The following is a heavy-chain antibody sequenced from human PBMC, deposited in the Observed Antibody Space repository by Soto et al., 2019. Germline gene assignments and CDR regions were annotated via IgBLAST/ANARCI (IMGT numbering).Heavy chain of an antibody. J-gene: IGHJ6*02. V-gene: IGHV1-69*01. CDR2: IIPIFGTA. CDR3: ARSSSSATASHYYYYGMDV. D-gene: IGHD6-6*01. Sequence: QVQLVQSGAEVKKPGSSVKVSCKASGGTFSSYAISWVRQAPGQGLEWMGGIIPIFGTANYAQKFQGRVTITADESTSTAYMELRSLRSEDTAVYYCARSSSSATASHYYYYGMDVWGQGTTVTVSS. CDR1: GGTFSSYA.